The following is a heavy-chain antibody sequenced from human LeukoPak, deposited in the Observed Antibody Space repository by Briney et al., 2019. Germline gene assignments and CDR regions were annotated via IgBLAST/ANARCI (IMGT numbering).Heavy chain of an antibody. Sequence: SVKVSCKASGGTSSSYAISWVRQAPGQGLEWMGGIIPIFGTANYAQKFQGRVTITADKSTSTAYMELSSLRSEDTAVYYCARGRYCSSTSCFFDYWGQGTLVTVSS. D-gene: IGHD2-2*01. V-gene: IGHV1-69*06. J-gene: IGHJ4*02. CDR3: ARGRYCSSTSCFFDY. CDR1: GGTSSSYA. CDR2: IIPIFGTA.